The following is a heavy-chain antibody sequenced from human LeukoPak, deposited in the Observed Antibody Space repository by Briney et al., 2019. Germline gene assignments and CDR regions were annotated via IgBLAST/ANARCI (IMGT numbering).Heavy chain of an antibody. CDR2: IKQDGSEK. D-gene: IGHD6-19*01. Sequence: PGGSLRLSCAASGFTFSSYWMSWVRQAPGKGLEWVANIKQDGSEKYYVDSVKGRFTISRDNAKNSLYLQMNSLRAEDTAVYYCARDTSGWSDYFDYWGQGTLVTVSS. CDR3: ARDTSGWSDYFDY. V-gene: IGHV3-7*01. J-gene: IGHJ4*02. CDR1: GFTFSSYW.